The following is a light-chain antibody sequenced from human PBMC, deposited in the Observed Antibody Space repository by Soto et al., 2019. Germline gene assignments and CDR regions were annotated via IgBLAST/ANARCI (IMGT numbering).Light chain of an antibody. CDR1: QSVSSSY. CDR3: QQSGSSPT. Sequence: EIVLTQSPGTLSLSPGERATLSCRASQSVSSSYLAWYQQKPGQAPRLLIYGASSRATGIPDRFSGSGSGTDFTLTISRLEPEDCAVYYCQQSGSSPTFGQGTKVEIK. V-gene: IGKV3-20*01. J-gene: IGKJ1*01. CDR2: GAS.